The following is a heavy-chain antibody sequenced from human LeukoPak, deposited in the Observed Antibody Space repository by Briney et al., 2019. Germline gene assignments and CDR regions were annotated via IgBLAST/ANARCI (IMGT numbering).Heavy chain of an antibody. CDR1: GYRFTSSYW. J-gene: IGHJ4*02. V-gene: IGHV5-51*01. Sequence: GESLKISCKASGYRFTSSYWIGWVRQTPGKGLEWMGVIYPADFNTIYSPSFQGQVTISADKSTSTAYLQWTSLKASDTGMYYCVRRPAGPWTFDYWGQGTLVTVSS. CDR2: IYPADFNT. D-gene: IGHD2-2*01. CDR3: VRRPAGPWTFDY.